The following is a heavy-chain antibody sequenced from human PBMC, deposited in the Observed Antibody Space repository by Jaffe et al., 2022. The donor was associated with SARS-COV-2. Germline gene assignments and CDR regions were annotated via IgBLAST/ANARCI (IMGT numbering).Heavy chain of an antibody. D-gene: IGHD3-22*01. CDR3: ARDTYYYDSSGYYFDAFDI. J-gene: IGHJ3*02. V-gene: IGHV3-7*01. Sequence: EVQLVESGGGLVQPGGSLRLSCAASGFTFSSYWMSWVRQAPGKGLEWVANIKQDGSEKYYVDSVKGRFTISRDNAKNSLYLQMNSLRAEDTAVYYCARDTYYYDSSGYYFDAFDIWGQGTMVTVSS. CDR2: IKQDGSEK. CDR1: GFTFSSYW.